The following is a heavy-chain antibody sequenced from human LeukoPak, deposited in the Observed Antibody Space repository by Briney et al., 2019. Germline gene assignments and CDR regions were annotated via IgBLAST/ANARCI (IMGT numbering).Heavy chain of an antibody. CDR2: IYYSGST. CDR1: GGSISSSSYY. CDR3: ARGYYYDSSGYSDAAFDI. V-gene: IGHV4-39*07. J-gene: IGHJ3*02. D-gene: IGHD3-22*01. Sequence: SETLSLTCTVSGGSISSSSYYWGWIRQPPGKGLEWIGSIYYSGSTYYNPSLKSRVTISVDTSKNQFSLKLSSVTAADTAVYYCARGYYYDSSGYSDAAFDIWGQGTMVTVSS.